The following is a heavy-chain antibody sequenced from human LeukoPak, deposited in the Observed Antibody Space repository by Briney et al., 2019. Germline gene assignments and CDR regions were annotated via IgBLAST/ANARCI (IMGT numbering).Heavy chain of an antibody. CDR2: MNPNSGNT. CDR1: GYTFTSYD. D-gene: IGHD1-14*01. CDR3: ARGYWLPTEYYHYYGMDV. V-gene: IGHV1-8*01. J-gene: IGHJ6*02. Sequence: ASVKVSCKASGYTFTSYDINWVRQATGQGLEWMGWMNPNSGNTGYAQKFQGRVTMTRNTSISTAYMELSSLRSEDTAVYYCARGYWLPTEYYHYYGMDVWGQGTTVTVSS.